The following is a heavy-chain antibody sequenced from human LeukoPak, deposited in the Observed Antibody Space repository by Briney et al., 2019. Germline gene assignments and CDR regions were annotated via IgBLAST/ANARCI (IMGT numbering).Heavy chain of an antibody. V-gene: IGHV3-30*02. D-gene: IGHD3-9*01. CDR2: IRYDGSNK. Sequence: GGSLRLSCAASGFTFSSYGMHWVRQAPGKGLEWVAFIRYDGSNKYYADSVKGRFTISRDNSKNTLYLQMNSLRAEDTAVYYCAKDQDAQLRYFDWLSYVFDYWGQGTLVTVSS. CDR1: GFTFSSYG. J-gene: IGHJ4*02. CDR3: AKDQDAQLRYFDWLSYVFDY.